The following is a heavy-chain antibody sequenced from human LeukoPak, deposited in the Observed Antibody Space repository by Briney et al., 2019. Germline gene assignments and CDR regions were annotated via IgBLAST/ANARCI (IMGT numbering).Heavy chain of an antibody. Sequence: SETLTLTCTVSGGSISRYYWSWIRQPPGKGLEGIGYIYYSGSTNYNPSLKSRVTISVGPSKNQFSLKLNSVTAADRGVYYCARGNPGGRGYYYMDVWGKGTTVTVSS. CDR2: IYYSGST. CDR3: ARGNPGGRGYYYMDV. J-gene: IGHJ6*03. V-gene: IGHV4-59*01. D-gene: IGHD1-14*01. CDR1: GGSISRYY.